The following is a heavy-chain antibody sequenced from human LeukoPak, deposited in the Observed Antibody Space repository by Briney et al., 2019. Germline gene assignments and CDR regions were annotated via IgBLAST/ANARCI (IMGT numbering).Heavy chain of an antibody. CDR1: GYTFTSYG. CDR3: ARGGVEGTARGRYYFDYMDV. D-gene: IGHD6-13*01. J-gene: IGHJ6*03. Sequence: ASVKVSCKASGYTFTSYGISWVRQAPGQGLEWMGWISAYNGNTNYAQKLQGRVTMTTDTSTSTAYMELRSLRSDDTAVYYCARGGVEGTARGRYYFDYMDVWGKGTTVTVSS. V-gene: IGHV1-18*01. CDR2: ISAYNGNT.